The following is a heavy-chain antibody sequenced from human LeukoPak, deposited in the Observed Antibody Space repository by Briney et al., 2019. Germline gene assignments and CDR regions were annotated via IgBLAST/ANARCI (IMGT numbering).Heavy chain of an antibody. CDR1: GGSISSYY. D-gene: IGHD2-2*01. CDR3: ARDHWGLSSTSGAFDI. Sequence: SETLSLTCTVSGGSISSYYWSWIRQPPGKGLEWIGYIYYSGSTNYNPSLKSRVTISVDTSKNQFSLKLSSVTAADTAVYYCARDHWGLSSTSGAFDIWGQGTMATVSS. J-gene: IGHJ3*02. V-gene: IGHV4-59*12. CDR2: IYYSGST.